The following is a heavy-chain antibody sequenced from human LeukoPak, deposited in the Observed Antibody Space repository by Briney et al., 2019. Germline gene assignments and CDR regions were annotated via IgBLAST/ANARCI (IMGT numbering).Heavy chain of an antibody. CDR2: INTNTGNP. Sequence: ASVKVSCTASGYTFTSYAMNWVRQAPGQGLEWMGWINTNTGNPTYAQGFTGRFVFSLDTSVSTAYLQISSLKAEDTAVYYCARDRSGYDWYHYYGMDVWGQGTTVTVSS. V-gene: IGHV7-4-1*02. D-gene: IGHD5-12*01. J-gene: IGHJ6*02. CDR3: ARDRSGYDWYHYYGMDV. CDR1: GYTFTSYA.